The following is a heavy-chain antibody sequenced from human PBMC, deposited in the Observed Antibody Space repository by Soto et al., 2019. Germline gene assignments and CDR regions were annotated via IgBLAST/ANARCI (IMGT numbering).Heavy chain of an antibody. J-gene: IGHJ4*02. CDR3: ARSTPNFDY. V-gene: IGHV1-46*01. D-gene: IGHD2-2*01. Sequence: ASVKVSCKASGYTFTSYYMHWVRQAPGQGLEWMGIINPSGGSTSYAQKFQGRVTITRDTSATTAYMELSSLRSEDTAVYYCARSTPNFDYWGQGTLVTVSS. CDR2: INPSGGST. CDR1: GYTFTSYY.